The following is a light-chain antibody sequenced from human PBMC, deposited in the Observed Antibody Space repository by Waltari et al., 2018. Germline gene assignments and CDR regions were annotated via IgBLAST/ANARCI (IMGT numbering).Light chain of an antibody. CDR1: SPNIGAGCD. Sequence: QSALTQPPSVSGAPGQRVTISCTGSSPNIGAGCDVHWYQQFPGTAPKLLIYGNSNRPSGVPDRFSSSKSGTSASLAITGLQAEDETDYFCQSYDNSLSGPIFGGGTKLTVL. CDR3: QSYDNSLSGPI. V-gene: IGLV1-40*01. CDR2: GNS. J-gene: IGLJ2*01.